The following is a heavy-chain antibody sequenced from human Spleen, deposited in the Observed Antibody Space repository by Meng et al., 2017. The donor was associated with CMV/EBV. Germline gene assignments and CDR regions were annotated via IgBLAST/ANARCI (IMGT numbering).Heavy chain of an antibody. Sequence: EVQLVESGGGLVKPGGSLRLSCAASGLTFSSYSMNWVRQAPGKGLEWVSSISSSSSYIYYADSVKGRFTISRDNAKNSLYLQMNSLRAEDTAVYYCARTEISNPYSSSWYPHPFDYWGQGTMVTVSA. CDR1: GLTFSSYS. J-gene: IGHJ4*02. CDR2: ISSSSSYI. CDR3: ARTEISNPYSSSWYPHPFDY. D-gene: IGHD6-13*01. V-gene: IGHV3-21*01.